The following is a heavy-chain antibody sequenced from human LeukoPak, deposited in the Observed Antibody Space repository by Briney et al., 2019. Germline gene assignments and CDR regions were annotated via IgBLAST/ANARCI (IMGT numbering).Heavy chain of an antibody. V-gene: IGHV5-51*01. J-gene: IGHJ6*02. CDR3: ARLRYCSGGSCYYYGMDV. CDR1: GSNFVDYW. Sequence: GESLKISCKDSGSNFVDYWIGWVRQVPGRGLEWMAVIFPGDSETTYSPSFQGQVSISVDTSTNTAYLQWSSLKASDTAMYYCARLRYCSGGSCYYYGMDVWGQGTTVTVSS. D-gene: IGHD2-15*01. CDR2: IFPGDSET.